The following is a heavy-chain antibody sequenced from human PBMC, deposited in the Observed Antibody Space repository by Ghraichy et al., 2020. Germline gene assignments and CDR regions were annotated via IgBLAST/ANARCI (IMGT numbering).Heavy chain of an antibody. Sequence: SETLSLTCTVSGGSMLSYYWSWIRQPPGKGLEWIGYVYYSGNTNYNPSLESRVILSRDTSKNQFSLRLNSVTTADTAVYYCARGYPSSWYWFDPWGQGTLVIVSS. V-gene: IGHV4-59*01. D-gene: IGHD6-13*01. CDR3: ARGYPSSWYWFDP. CDR1: GGSMLSYY. J-gene: IGHJ5*02. CDR2: VYYSGNT.